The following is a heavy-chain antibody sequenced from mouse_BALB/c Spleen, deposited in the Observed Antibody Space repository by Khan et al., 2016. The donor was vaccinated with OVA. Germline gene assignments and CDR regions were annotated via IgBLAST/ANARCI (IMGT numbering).Heavy chain of an antibody. CDR3: ARVGAAYYRNDGGAIEY. J-gene: IGHJ4*01. CDR2: INTHSGVP. V-gene: IGHV9-4*02. CDR1: GYTFTTAG. Sequence: QVQLKQSGPELKKPGETVRISCKASGYTFTTAGIQWVQKMPGKGLKWIGWINTHSGVPKYAEDFKGRFAFTLEISVNTAYLQITNLKNEETATYFCARVGAAYYRNDGGAIEYWGQGTSVTVSS. D-gene: IGHD2-14*01.